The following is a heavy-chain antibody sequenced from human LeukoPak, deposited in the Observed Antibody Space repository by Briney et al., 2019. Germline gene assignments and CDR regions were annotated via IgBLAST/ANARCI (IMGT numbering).Heavy chain of an antibody. CDR3: AREGQWLPTGY. V-gene: IGHV3-30-3*01. CDR2: ISYDGSNK. Sequence: GGSLRLSCAASGFTFSSYAMHWVRQAPGKGLEWVAVISYDGSNKYYADSVKGRFTISRDNSKNTLYLQMNSQRAEDTAVYYCAREGQWLPTGYWGQGTLVTVSS. J-gene: IGHJ4*02. CDR1: GFTFSSYA. D-gene: IGHD6-19*01.